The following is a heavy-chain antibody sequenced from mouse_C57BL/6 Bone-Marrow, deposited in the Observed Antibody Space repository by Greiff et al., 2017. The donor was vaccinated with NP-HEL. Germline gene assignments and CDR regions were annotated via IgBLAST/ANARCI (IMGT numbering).Heavy chain of an antibody. V-gene: IGHV5-4*01. D-gene: IGHD2-4*01. CDR3: ARGKGYDSSGAMDY. Sequence: EVQLVESGGGLVKPGGSLKLSCAASGFTFSSYAMSWVRQTPEKRLEWVATISDGGSYTYYPDNVKGRFTISRDNAKNNLYLQMSHLKSEDTAMYYCARGKGYDSSGAMDYWGQGTSVTVSS. J-gene: IGHJ4*01. CDR1: GFTFSSYA. CDR2: ISDGGSYT.